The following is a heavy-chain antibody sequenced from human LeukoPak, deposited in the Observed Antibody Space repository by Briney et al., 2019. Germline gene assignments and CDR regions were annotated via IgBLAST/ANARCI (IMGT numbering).Heavy chain of an antibody. V-gene: IGHV3-9*01. Sequence: QPGRSLRLSCAASGFTFDDYAMHWVRQAPGKGLEWVSGIKWNSGSIGSADSVRGRFTISRDNAKNSLYLQMNSLRAEDTAVYYCASLGPTPYFDYWGQGTLVTVSS. CDR1: GFTFDDYA. J-gene: IGHJ4*02. D-gene: IGHD1-26*01. CDR3: ASLGPTPYFDY. CDR2: IKWNSGSI.